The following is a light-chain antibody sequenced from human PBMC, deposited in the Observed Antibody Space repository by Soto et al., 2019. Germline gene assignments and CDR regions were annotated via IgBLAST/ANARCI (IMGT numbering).Light chain of an antibody. CDR1: QSISSY. V-gene: IGKV3-15*01. J-gene: IGKJ1*01. Sequence: EIVLTQSPATLSSFPGDRATLSCRASQSISSYLAWYQKKPGQAPRLLIYGASTRATGIPARFSGSGSGTEFTLSISSLQSEDCALYYCQQYNNWPPWTFGQGTKVDIK. CDR3: QQYNNWPPWT. CDR2: GAS.